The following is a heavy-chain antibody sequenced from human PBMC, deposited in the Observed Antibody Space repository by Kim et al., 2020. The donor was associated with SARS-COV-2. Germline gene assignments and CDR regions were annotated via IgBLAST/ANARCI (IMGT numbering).Heavy chain of an antibody. CDR3: AKERAAVAGTGHYYYYYGMDV. V-gene: IGHV3-9*01. D-gene: IGHD6-19*01. Sequence: GGSLRLSCAASGFTFDDYAMHWVRQAPGKGLEWVSGISWNSGSIGYADSVKGRFTISRDNAKNSLYLQMNSLRAEDTALYYCAKERAAVAGTGHYYYYYGMDVWGQGTTVTVSS. J-gene: IGHJ6*02. CDR2: ISWNSGSI. CDR1: GFTFDDYA.